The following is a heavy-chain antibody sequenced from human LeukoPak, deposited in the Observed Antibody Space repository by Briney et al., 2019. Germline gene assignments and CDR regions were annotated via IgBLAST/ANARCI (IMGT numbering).Heavy chain of an antibody. V-gene: IGHV3-66*01. CDR1: GFTVYSNF. CDR3: VRDGGVSGYDLLDY. D-gene: IGHD5-12*01. J-gene: IGHJ4*02. Sequence: PGGSLRLSCAASGFTVYSNFMSWVRQAPGKGLEWVSVMYSGGRTFYADSVKGRFTISRDNAKNSLSLQMDSLRAEDTAVYYCVRDGGVSGYDLLDYWGQGTLVTVSS. CDR2: MYSGGRT.